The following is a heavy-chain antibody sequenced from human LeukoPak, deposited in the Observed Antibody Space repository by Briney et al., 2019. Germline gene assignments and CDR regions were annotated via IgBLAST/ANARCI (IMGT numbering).Heavy chain of an antibody. V-gene: IGHV3-23*01. CDR3: AKDAKYVFFDY. J-gene: IGHJ4*02. CDR2: ISGSGGST. CDR1: GFTFSSYA. Sequence: GGSLRLSCAVPGFTFSSYAMSWVRQAPGKGLGWVSTISGSGGSTYYADSVKGRFTISRDNSKNTLYLQMNSLRAEDTAVYYCAKDAKYVFFDYWGQGTLVTVSS. D-gene: IGHD4/OR15-4a*01.